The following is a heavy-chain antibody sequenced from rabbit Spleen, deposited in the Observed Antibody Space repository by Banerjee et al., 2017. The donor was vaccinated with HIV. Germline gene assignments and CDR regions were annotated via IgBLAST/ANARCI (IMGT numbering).Heavy chain of an antibody. CDR1: GIDFSSNYY. CDR3: AREVGGAGVGYFNP. CDR2: ITTNTATT. J-gene: IGHJ2*01. V-gene: IGHV1S40*01. Sequence: QSLEESGGDLVKPGTSLTLTCKASGIDFSSNYYMCWVRQAPGKGLELIVCITTNTATTWYASWAKGRFTISKTSSTTVTLQMTSLTVADTATYFCAREVGGAGVGYFNPWGPGTLVTV. D-gene: IGHD4-2*01.